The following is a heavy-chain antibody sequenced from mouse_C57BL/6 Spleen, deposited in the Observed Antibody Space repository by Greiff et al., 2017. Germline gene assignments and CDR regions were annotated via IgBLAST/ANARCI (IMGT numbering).Heavy chain of an antibody. CDR1: GYTFTSYW. V-gene: IGHV1-59*01. J-gene: IGHJ2*01. Sequence: QVQLQQPGAELVRPGTSVKLSCKASGYTFTSYWMHWVKQRPGQGLEWIGVIDPSDSYTTYNQKFKGKATLTVDTSSSTAYMQLSSLTSEDSAVYYCARSPNYFDYWGQGTTLTVSS. CDR3: ARSPNYFDY. CDR2: IDPSDSYT.